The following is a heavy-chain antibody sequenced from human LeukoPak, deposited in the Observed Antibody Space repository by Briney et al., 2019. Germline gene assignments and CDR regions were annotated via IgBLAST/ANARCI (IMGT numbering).Heavy chain of an antibody. CDR1: GFTFDSYA. V-gene: IGHV3-30*04. CDR3: ARDQLAYSGYDTLFDY. Sequence: GGSLRLSCAASGFTFDSYAIHWVRQAPGKGLEWVAVISYDGSNKYYADSVKGRFTISRDNSKNTLYLQLNSLRPEDTAVYYCARDQLAYSGYDTLFDYWGQGSLVTVSS. J-gene: IGHJ4*02. D-gene: IGHD5-12*01. CDR2: ISYDGSNK.